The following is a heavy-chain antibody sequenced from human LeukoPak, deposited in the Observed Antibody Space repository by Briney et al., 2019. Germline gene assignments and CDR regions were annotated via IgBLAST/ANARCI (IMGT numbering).Heavy chain of an antibody. CDR2: MNPNSGNT. CDR3: ARDITRYCSSTSCSGAFDI. V-gene: IGHV1-8*01. Sequence: GASVKVSCKASGYTFTSYDINWVRQATGQGLEWMGWMNPNSGNTGYAQKFQGRVTMTRNTSISTAYMELSSLRSEDTAVYYCARDITRYCSSTSCSGAFDIWGQGTMVTVSS. D-gene: IGHD2-2*01. CDR1: GYTFTSYD. J-gene: IGHJ3*02.